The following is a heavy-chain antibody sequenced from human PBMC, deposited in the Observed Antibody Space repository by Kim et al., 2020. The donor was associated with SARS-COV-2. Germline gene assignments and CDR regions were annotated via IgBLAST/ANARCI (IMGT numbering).Heavy chain of an antibody. CDR3: ARTIFGVVSLGNWFDP. CDR2: INHSGST. J-gene: IGHJ5*02. D-gene: IGHD3-3*01. CDR1: GGSFSGYY. Sequence: SETLSLTCAVYGGSFSGYYWSWIRQPPGKGLEWIGEINHSGSTNYNPSLKSRVTISVDTSKNQFSLKLSSVTAADTAVYYCARTIFGVVSLGNWFDPWGQGTLVTVSS. V-gene: IGHV4-34*01.